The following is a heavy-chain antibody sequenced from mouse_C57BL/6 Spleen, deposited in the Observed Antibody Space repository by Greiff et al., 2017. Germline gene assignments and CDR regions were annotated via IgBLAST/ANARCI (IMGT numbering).Heavy chain of an antibody. D-gene: IGHD2-4*01. J-gene: IGHJ2*01. CDR3: ARDGYDYGYYFDY. CDR2: ISDGGSYT. Sequence: EVKVVESGGGLVKPGGSLKLSCAASGFTFSSYAMSWVRQTPEKRLEWVATISDGGSYTYYPDNVKGRFTISRDNAKNNLYLQMSHLKSEYTAMDYCARDGYDYGYYFDYWGQGTTLTVSS. V-gene: IGHV5-4*01. CDR1: GFTFSSYA.